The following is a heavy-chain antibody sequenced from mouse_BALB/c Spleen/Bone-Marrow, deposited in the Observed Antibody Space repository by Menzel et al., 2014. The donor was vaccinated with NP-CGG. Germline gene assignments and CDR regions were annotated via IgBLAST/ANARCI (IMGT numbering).Heavy chain of an antibody. D-gene: IGHD2-3*01. J-gene: IGHJ4*01. CDR3: ARDLYDGYSYYAMDY. V-gene: IGHV5-6-4*01. Sequence: EVKLVESGGGLVKPGGSLKLSCAASGFTFSSYTMSWVRQTPEKRLAWVATITSGGGYSYYPDSVEGRFTISRDNAKNTLYLQMSSLKSEDTAMYYCARDLYDGYSYYAMDYWGQGTSVTVSS. CDR1: GFTFSSYT. CDR2: ITSGGGYS.